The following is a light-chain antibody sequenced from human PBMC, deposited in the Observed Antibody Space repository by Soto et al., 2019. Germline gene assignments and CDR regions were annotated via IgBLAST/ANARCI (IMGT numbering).Light chain of an antibody. J-gene: IGKJ1*01. CDR3: QQYNSYPWT. CDR2: KAP. V-gene: IGKV1-5*03. CDR1: HSISSW. Sequence: DIQMTQSPSTLSASVGDRVTITCRASHSISSWLAWYQQKPGKAPKLLIYKAPSLESGVPSRFSGSGSGTEITLTISSLQPDDFAADYCQQYNSYPWTFGQGTKVEIK.